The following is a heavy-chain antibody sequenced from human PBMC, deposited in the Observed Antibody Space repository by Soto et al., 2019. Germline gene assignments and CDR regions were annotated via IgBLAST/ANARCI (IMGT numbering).Heavy chain of an antibody. J-gene: IGHJ4*02. CDR1: GDTFTTYD. V-gene: IGHV1-8*01. CDR3: ARGRASGSYYLLDY. D-gene: IGHD3-10*01. Sequence: ASVKVSCKASGDTFTTYDINWVRQSTGHGLEWMGWINPNSGNIGYAKRFQGRVTMTRDTAIRTAYMEVSSLRSDATAVYYCARGRASGSYYLLDYWGQGTLVTVSS. CDR2: INPNSGNI.